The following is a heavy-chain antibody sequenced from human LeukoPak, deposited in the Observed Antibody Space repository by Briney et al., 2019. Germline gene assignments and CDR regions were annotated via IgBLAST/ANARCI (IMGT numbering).Heavy chain of an antibody. Sequence: GGSLRLSCAPSGVTFTSYGMHWVRHVPGKGLEWVAIISYVGTNKYYADSVKGRFTISRDSSKTTLYLQMNSMRPEDTAVYYWAELGITMIGGVWGKGTTVTISS. CDR2: ISYVGTNK. V-gene: IGHV3-30*18. D-gene: IGHD3-10*01. CDR3: AELGITMIGGV. CDR1: GVTFTSYG. J-gene: IGHJ6*04.